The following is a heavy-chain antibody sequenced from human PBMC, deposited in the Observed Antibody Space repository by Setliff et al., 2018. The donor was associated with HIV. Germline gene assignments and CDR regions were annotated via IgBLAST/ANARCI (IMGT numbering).Heavy chain of an antibody. CDR3: ARDGINSDSSSCYSVNWFDP. CDR1: GYSFTDYY. D-gene: IGHD6-13*01. CDR2: INPKSDGA. V-gene: IGHV1-2*04. J-gene: IGHJ5*02. Sequence: ASVKVSCKASGYSFTDYYIHWVRQAPGQGLEWMGWINPKSDGANYAQKFQGWITMTRDTSISTAYMELSRLRSDDTAVYYCARDGINSDSSSCYSVNWFDPWGQGTLVTVPQ.